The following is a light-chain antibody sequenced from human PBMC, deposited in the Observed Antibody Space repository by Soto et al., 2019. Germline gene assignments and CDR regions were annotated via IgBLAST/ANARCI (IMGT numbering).Light chain of an antibody. J-gene: IGLJ3*02. V-gene: IGLV1-51*02. Sequence: QSVLTQPPSVSAAPGQKVTISCSGSSSNIGNNYVSWYQQLPGTAPKLLIYENNKRPSRIPDRFSGSKSGTSATLGITGLQTGDEADYYCGTWDSSLSAGRVFGGGTKLTVL. CDR1: SSNIGNNY. CDR2: ENN. CDR3: GTWDSSLSAGRV.